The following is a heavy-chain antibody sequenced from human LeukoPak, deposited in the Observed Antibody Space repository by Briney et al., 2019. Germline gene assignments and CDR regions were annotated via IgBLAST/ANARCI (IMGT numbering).Heavy chain of an antibody. Sequence: ASVKVSCKVSGYTLTELSIHWVRLAPGKGLEWMGGFDPEDGETIYTQKFQGRVTMTEDTSTDTAYMELSSLRSEDTAVYYCATYLGYCSGGRCYTFDYWGQGTLVTVSS. J-gene: IGHJ4*02. D-gene: IGHD2-15*01. CDR1: GYTLTELS. CDR3: ATYLGYCSGGRCYTFDY. V-gene: IGHV1-24*01. CDR2: FDPEDGET.